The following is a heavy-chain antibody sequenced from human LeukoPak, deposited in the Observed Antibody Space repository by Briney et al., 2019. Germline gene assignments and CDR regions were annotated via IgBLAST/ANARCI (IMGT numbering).Heavy chain of an antibody. Sequence: GASVKVSCKASGYTFTSYDINWVRQATGQGLEWMGWMNPNSGNTGYAQKFQGRVTITKNTSISTAYMELSSLRSEDTAVYYCARTRVYYSNPGEFDYWGQGTLVTVSS. CDR3: ARTRVYYSNPGEFDY. J-gene: IGHJ4*02. CDR1: GYTFTSYD. CDR2: MNPNSGNT. V-gene: IGHV1-8*03. D-gene: IGHD4-11*01.